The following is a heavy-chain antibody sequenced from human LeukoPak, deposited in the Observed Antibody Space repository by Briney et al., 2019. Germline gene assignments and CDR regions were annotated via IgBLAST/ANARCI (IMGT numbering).Heavy chain of an antibody. J-gene: IGHJ4*02. Sequence: SQTLSLTCAISGDSVSSNNAAWNWIKQSPSRGLEWLGRTYYRSKWYNDYAVSAKSRITINPDTSKNQFSLQLNSVTPEDTAVYYCARENDYVWGSYVHFDYWGQGTLVTVSS. CDR3: ARENDYVWGSYVHFDY. D-gene: IGHD3-16*01. CDR1: GDSVSSNNAA. CDR2: TYYRSKWYN. V-gene: IGHV6-1*01.